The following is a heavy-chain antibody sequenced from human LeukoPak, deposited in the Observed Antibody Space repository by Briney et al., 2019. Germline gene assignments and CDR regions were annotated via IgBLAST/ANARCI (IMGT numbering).Heavy chain of an antibody. CDR2: IYYSGST. Sequence: SETLSLTCTVSGGSISSYYWSWIRQPPGKGLGWIGYIYYSGSTNYNPSLKSRVTISVHPSKNQSSLKLSSVTAADTAVYYCARMVAGTCFDYWGQGTLVTVSS. V-gene: IGHV4-59*01. J-gene: IGHJ4*02. D-gene: IGHD6-19*01. CDR3: ARMVAGTCFDY. CDR1: GGSISSYY.